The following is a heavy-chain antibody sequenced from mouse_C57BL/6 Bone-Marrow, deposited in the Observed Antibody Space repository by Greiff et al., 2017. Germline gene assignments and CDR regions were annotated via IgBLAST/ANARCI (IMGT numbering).Heavy chain of an antibody. V-gene: IGHV1-58*01. D-gene: IGHD2-4*01. CDR2: IYIGNGYT. J-gene: IGHJ2*01. Sequence: EVQLVESGAELVRPGSSVKMSCKTSGYTFTSYGINWVKQRPGQGLEWIGYIYIGNGYTEYNEKFKGKATLTSDTSSSTAYMQLSSLTSEDSAIXFCARCNYDYDGIPLFDYWGQGTTLTVSS. CDR3: ARCNYDYDGIPLFDY. CDR1: GYTFTSYG.